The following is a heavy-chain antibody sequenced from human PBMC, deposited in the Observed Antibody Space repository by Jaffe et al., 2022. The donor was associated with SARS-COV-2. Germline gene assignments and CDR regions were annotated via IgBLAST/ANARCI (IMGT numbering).Heavy chain of an antibody. V-gene: IGHV3-64*01. Sequence: EVQLVESGGGLVQPGGSLRLSCAASGFTFSSYAMHWVRQAPGKGLEYVSAISSNGGSTYYANSVKGRFTISRDNSKNTLYLQMGSLRAEDMAVYYCARDGAGSSGYYFSFFDYWGQGTLVTVSS. CDR1: GFTFSSYA. CDR2: ISSNGGST. D-gene: IGHD3-22*01. J-gene: IGHJ4*02. CDR3: ARDGAGSSGYYFSFFDY.